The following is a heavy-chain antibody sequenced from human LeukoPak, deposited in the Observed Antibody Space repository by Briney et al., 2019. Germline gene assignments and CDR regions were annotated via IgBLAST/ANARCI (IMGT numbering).Heavy chain of an antibody. V-gene: IGHV1-2*02. CDR2: INPKTGGT. J-gene: IGHJ6*03. Sequence: GASVKVSCKASGYTFTGYYIHWVRQAPGQGLEWVGWINPKTGGTNYAQKFLDRVTTTTDMSITTAYMELIRLRSRDTAVYFCARGSSKYIFGYYMGVWGKGTTIIVSS. CDR3: ARGSSKYIFGYYMGV. CDR1: GYTFTGYY. D-gene: IGHD4-11*01.